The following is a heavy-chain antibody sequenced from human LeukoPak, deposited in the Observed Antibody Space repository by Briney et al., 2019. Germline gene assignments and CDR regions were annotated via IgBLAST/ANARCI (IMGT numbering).Heavy chain of an antibody. CDR3: GRGGGNSFSPLDY. CDR1: GFAFSNYW. CDR2: INGVGSTT. Sequence: GGSLRLSCAASGFAFSNYWMHWVRPAPGKGLMWVSRINGVGSTTPYADSVRGRFTVSRDNTKNTLYLQINSLRAEDTAIYYCGRGGGNSFSPLDYWGRGTLVSVSS. V-gene: IGHV3-74*01. D-gene: IGHD6-13*01. J-gene: IGHJ4*02.